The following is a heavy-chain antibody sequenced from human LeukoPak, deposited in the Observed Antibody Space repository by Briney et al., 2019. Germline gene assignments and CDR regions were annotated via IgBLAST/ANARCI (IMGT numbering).Heavy chain of an antibody. CDR3: ARDSTPLEYSSGYYPDAFDI. V-gene: IGHV3-11*01. CDR2: ISSSSSTI. D-gene: IGHD3-22*01. CDR1: GFTFSDYY. J-gene: IGHJ3*02. Sequence: GGSLRLSCAASGFTFSDYYMSWIRQAPGKGLEWVSYISSSSSTIYYADSVKGRFTISRDNAKNSLYLQMNSLRAEDTAVYYCARDSTPLEYSSGYYPDAFDIRGQGTMVTVSS.